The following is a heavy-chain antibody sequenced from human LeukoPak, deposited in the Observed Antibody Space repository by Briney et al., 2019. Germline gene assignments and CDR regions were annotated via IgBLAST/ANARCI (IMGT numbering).Heavy chain of an antibody. CDR3: ARGRLTTVTTSTDTHPGMDV. CDR2: INHSGST. Sequence: SETLSLTCAVYGGSFSGYCWSWIRQPPGKGLEWIGEINHSGSTNYNPSLKSRVTISVDTSKNQFSLKLSSVTAADTALYYCARGRLTTVTTSTDTHPGMDVWGQGITVTVSS. D-gene: IGHD4-11*01. V-gene: IGHV4-34*01. J-gene: IGHJ6*02. CDR1: GGSFSGYC.